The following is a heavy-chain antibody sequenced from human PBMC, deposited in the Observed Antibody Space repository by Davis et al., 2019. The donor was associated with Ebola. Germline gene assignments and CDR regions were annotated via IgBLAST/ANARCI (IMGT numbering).Heavy chain of an antibody. CDR3: ARDRGTVTTPQYYFDY. V-gene: IGHV1-3*01. Sequence: ASVKVSCKASGYTFTSYAMHWVRQAPGQRLEWMGWINAGNGNTKYSQKFQGRVTITRDTSASTAYMELSSLRSKDTAVYYCARDRGTVTTPQYYFDYWGQGTLVTVSS. CDR2: INAGNGNT. J-gene: IGHJ4*02. CDR1: GYTFTSYA. D-gene: IGHD4-17*01.